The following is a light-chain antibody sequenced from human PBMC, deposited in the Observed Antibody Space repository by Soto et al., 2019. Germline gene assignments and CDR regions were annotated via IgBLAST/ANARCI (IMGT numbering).Light chain of an antibody. Sequence: DIQMTQSLSTLSASLGDRVTITCRASQSISSWLAWYQQKPGKAPKLLIYKASSLESGVPSRFSGSGSGTEFTLTISSLQPDDFATYYCQQYNSYRTFGQGTKV. V-gene: IGKV1-5*03. CDR3: QQYNSYRT. J-gene: IGKJ1*01. CDR2: KAS. CDR1: QSISSW.